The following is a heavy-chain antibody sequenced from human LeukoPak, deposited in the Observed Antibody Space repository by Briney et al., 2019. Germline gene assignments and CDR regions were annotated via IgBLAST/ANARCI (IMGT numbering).Heavy chain of an antibody. V-gene: IGHV3-30-3*01. CDR2: ISYDENNK. Sequence: GGSLRLSCAASGFTFSSYAMSWVRQAPGKGLEWVAVISYDENNKYYADSVKGRFTISRDNSKNTLYLQMNSLRAEDTAVYYCARDGAVAGLYYYYYGMDVWGQGTTVIVSS. D-gene: IGHD6-19*01. J-gene: IGHJ6*02. CDR1: GFTFSSYA. CDR3: ARDGAVAGLYYYYYGMDV.